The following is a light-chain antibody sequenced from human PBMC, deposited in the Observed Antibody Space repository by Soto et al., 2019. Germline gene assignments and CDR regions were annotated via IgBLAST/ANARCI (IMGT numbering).Light chain of an antibody. J-gene: IGLJ1*01. CDR3: QSYDSSYV. Sequence: QSVLTQPPSVSGAPGQRVTISCTGSSSNIGAGYDVHWYQQLPGTAPKLLIYGNSNRPSGVPDRFSGSKSGTSASLAITGLQAEDEADYYCQSYDSSYVFGTGTKLTV. CDR2: GNS. V-gene: IGLV1-40*01. CDR1: SSNIGAGYD.